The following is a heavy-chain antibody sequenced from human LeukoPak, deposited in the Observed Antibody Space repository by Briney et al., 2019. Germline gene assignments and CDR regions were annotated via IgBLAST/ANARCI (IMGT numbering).Heavy chain of an antibody. CDR2: INHTGST. CDR3: ARDYGSGSYFRDYYYMDV. J-gene: IGHJ6*03. CDR1: GGSIRSSSYN. D-gene: IGHD3-10*01. V-gene: IGHV4-39*07. Sequence: SETLSLTCTVSGGSIRSSSYNWSWIRQPPGKGLEWIGDINHTGSTNYNPSLKSRVTISVDTSKNQFSLKLSSVTAADTAVYYCARDYGSGSYFRDYYYMDVWGKETTVTVSS.